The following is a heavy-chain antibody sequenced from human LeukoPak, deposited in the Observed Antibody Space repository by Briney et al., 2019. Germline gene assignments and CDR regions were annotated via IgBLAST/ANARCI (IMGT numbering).Heavy chain of an antibody. V-gene: IGHV3-21*01. CDR1: GFTFSRDS. D-gene: IGHD2/OR15-2a*01. CDR3: ARDLHLSE. J-gene: IGHJ3*01. CDR2: IYWDSSSV. Sequence: KPGGSLRLSCAASGFTFSRDSMNWVRQAPGKGLEWVSGIYWDSSSVDYADSVKGRFTISRDNAKNSLYLQMNSLRAEDTAVYYCARDLHLSEWGQGTMVTVSS.